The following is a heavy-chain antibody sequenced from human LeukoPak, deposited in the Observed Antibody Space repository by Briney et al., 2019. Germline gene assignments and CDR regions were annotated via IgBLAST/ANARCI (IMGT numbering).Heavy chain of an antibody. V-gene: IGHV1-69*04. J-gene: IGHJ4*02. Sequence: GASEKVSCTASGGTFSSYAISWVRQAPGQGLERMGRIIPIFGITNYAQKFQGRVTITADKSTSTAYMELSRRGSEDTAVYYCARRRLAGTTNSEGAFDYWGQGTLVTVSS. CDR1: GGTFSSYA. CDR2: IIPIFGIT. CDR3: ARRRLAGTTNSEGAFDY. D-gene: IGHD1-1*01.